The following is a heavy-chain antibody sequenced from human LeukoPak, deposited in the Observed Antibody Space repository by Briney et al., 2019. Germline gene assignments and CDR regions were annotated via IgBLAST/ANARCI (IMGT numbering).Heavy chain of an antibody. V-gene: IGHV4-38-2*02. CDR2: INHSGST. D-gene: IGHD3-10*01. J-gene: IGHJ4*02. CDR3: ARATYGSGSSFDY. Sequence: SETLSLTCTVSGYSISSGYYWGWIRQPPGKGLEWIGEINHSGSTNYNPSLKSRVTISVDTSKNQFSLKLSSVTAADTAVYYCARATYGSGSSFDYWGQGTLVTVSS. CDR1: GYSISSGYY.